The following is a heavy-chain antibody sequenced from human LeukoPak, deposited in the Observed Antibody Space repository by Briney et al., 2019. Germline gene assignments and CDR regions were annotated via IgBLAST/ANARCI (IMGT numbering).Heavy chain of an antibody. CDR1: GYTFTRYG. V-gene: IGHV1-18*01. D-gene: IGHD3-3*01. Sequence: GASVKVSCKASGYTFTRYGISWVRQAPGQGLEWMGWISAYNGNTNYAQKLQGRVTMTTDTSTSTAYMELRSLRSDDTAVYYCARDGFLEWLKSYYYYYGMDVWGQGTTVTVSS. CDR2: ISAYNGNT. CDR3: ARDGFLEWLKSYYYYYGMDV. J-gene: IGHJ6*02.